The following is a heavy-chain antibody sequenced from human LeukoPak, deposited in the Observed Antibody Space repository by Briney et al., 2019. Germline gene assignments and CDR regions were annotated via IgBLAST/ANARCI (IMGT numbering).Heavy chain of an antibody. Sequence: SETLSLTCAVYGGSFSGYYWSWIRQPPGKGLEWIGEINHSASTNYNPSLKSRVTISVDTSKNQFSLKLSSVTAADTAVYYCARGGSSIVVVVAAMSLYFDYWGQGTLVTVSS. D-gene: IGHD2-15*01. CDR3: ARGGSSIVVVVAAMSLYFDY. V-gene: IGHV4-34*01. CDR1: GGSFSGYY. CDR2: INHSAST. J-gene: IGHJ4*02.